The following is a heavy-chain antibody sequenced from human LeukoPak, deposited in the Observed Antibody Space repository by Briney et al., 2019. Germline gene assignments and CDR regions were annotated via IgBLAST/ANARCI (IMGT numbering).Heavy chain of an antibody. V-gene: IGHV3-73*01. Sequence: GGSLRLSCAASGFTLSDSAIHWVRQASGKVLEWVGLIDRPAKSYAAAYGASVGGRFTISRDDSKNTAYLQMDSLKTEDTALYYCTRDRGTYNWLDPWGQGTLVTVSS. CDR1: GFTLSDSA. CDR3: TRDRGTYNWLDP. J-gene: IGHJ5*02. CDR2: IDRPAKSYAA. D-gene: IGHD1-26*01.